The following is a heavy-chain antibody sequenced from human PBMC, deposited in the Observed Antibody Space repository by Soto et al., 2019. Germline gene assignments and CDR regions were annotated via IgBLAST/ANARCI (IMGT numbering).Heavy chain of an antibody. V-gene: IGHV4-30-2*01. CDR3: ARGIHCSSTSCYFDY. J-gene: IGHJ4*02. D-gene: IGHD2-2*01. CDR2: IYHSGST. CDR1: GGSISSGGYS. Sequence: LSLTCAVSGGSISSGGYSWSWIRQPPGKGLEWIGYIYHSGSTYYNPSLKSRVTISVDRSKNQFSLKLSSVTAADTAVYYCARGIHCSSTSCYFDYWGQGTLVTVSS.